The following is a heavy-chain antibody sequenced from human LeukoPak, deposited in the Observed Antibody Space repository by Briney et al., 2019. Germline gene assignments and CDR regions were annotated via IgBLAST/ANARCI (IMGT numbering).Heavy chain of an antibody. J-gene: IGHJ4*02. CDR2: IYYSGST. D-gene: IGHD6-19*01. CDR3: ARDPGSSGWKD. CDR1: GGSVSDYY. V-gene: IGHV4-59*02. Sequence: SETLSLTCTISGGSVSDYYWSWIRQPPGKGLEWIGYIYYSGSTNYNPSLKSRVTISVDTSKNQFSLKLSSVTAADTAVYYCARDPGSSGWKDWGQGTLVTVSS.